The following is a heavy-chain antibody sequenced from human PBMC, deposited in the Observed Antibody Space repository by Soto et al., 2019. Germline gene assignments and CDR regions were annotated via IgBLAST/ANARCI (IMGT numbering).Heavy chain of an antibody. V-gene: IGHV3-74*01. CDR1: GFTFSRYW. Sequence: GGSLRLSCAASGFTFSRYWMHWVRQAPGKGLVWVSHLNSDGSGTSHADSVKGRFTISRDNAKNTLFLQMNSLRAEDTAVYYCGRGFTAVTADHWGQGTLVTVSS. J-gene: IGHJ4*02. CDR3: GRGFTAVTADH. D-gene: IGHD2-21*02. CDR2: LNSDGSGT.